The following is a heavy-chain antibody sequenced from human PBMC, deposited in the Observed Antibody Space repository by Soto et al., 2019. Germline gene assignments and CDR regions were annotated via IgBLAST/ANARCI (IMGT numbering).Heavy chain of an antibody. CDR2: IIPIFGTA. Sequence: SVKVSCKASGGTFSSYAISWVRQAPGQGLEWMGGIIPIFGTANYAQKFQGRVTITADESTSTAYMELSSLRSEDTAVYYCARARGFGVVPAARVACWFDPWGQGTLVTVSS. CDR1: GGTFSSYA. CDR3: ARARGFGVVPAARVACWFDP. J-gene: IGHJ5*02. V-gene: IGHV1-69*13. D-gene: IGHD2-2*01.